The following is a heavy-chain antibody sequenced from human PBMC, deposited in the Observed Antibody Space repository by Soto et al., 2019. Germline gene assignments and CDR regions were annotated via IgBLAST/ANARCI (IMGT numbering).Heavy chain of an antibody. Sequence: GYTFTSYYMHWVRQAPGQGLEWMGIINPSGGSTSYAQKFQGRVTMTRDTSTSTVYMELSSLRSEDTAVYYCARDQSGSYFGVYYYYGMDVWGQGTTVTVSS. V-gene: IGHV1-46*01. J-gene: IGHJ6*02. CDR1: GYTFTSYY. CDR3: ARDQSGSYFGVYYYYGMDV. CDR2: INPSGGST. D-gene: IGHD1-26*01.